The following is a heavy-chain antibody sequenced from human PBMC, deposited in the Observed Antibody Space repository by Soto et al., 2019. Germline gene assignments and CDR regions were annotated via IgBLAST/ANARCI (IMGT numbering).Heavy chain of an antibody. CDR1: GGSISSSSYY. D-gene: IGHD2-8*01. CDR2: IYYSGST. V-gene: IGHV4-39*01. CDR3: ARLKPSIVLMVYNYYYMDV. J-gene: IGHJ6*03. Sequence: PSETLSLTCTVSGGSISSSSYYWGWIRQPPGKGLEWIGSIYYSGSTYYNPSLKSRVTISVDTSKNQFSLKLSSVTAADTAVYYCARLKPSIVLMVYNYYYMDVWGKGTTVTVSS.